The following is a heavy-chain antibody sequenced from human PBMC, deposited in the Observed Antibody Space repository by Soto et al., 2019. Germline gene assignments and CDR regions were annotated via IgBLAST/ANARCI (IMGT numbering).Heavy chain of an antibody. Sequence: QVQLQESGPGLVKPSETLSLTCTVSGGSISNYYWSWIRQPPGKGLEWIGYIYYSGSTNYNPSLTCRVTISVDTSKNQCSLKLNSVTAADTAVYSCASVNHGNYYYDYGMDVWGQGTTVTVSS. CDR3: ASVNHGNYYYDYGMDV. CDR1: GGSISNYY. CDR2: IYYSGST. V-gene: IGHV4-59*01. J-gene: IGHJ6*02.